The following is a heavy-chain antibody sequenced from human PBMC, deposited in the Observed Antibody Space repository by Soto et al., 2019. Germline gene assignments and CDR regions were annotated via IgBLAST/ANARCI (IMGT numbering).Heavy chain of an antibody. CDR3: ERAPYYYATGI. J-gene: IGHJ3*02. Sequence: PGGSLRHSCAASGFTFSRHGMQWVRQAPGKGLEWVAVICYEGSNKYYADSVKGRFTNSRDNSKNTLYLQMNGLRAEETAVYYFERAPYYYATGIWGQGTMVTVSS. D-gene: IGHD3-10*01. V-gene: IGHV3-33*01. CDR2: ICYEGSNK. CDR1: GFTFSRHG.